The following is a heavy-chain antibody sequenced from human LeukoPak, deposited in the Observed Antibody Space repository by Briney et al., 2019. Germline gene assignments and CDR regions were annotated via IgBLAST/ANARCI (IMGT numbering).Heavy chain of an antibody. D-gene: IGHD4-23*01. V-gene: IGHV3-7*01. CDR2: IKYDGSYT. CDR1: GFDFSNYY. J-gene: IGHJ4*02. Sequence: PGGPLRLSCEASGFDFSNYYMSWVRQAPGKGLEWLANIKYDGSYTYYVDSLNGRFTISRDNAKNSLYLQMSSLRADDTAVYYCTRDEGATVATYRFDFWGQGTLVTVSS. CDR3: TRDEGATVATYRFDF.